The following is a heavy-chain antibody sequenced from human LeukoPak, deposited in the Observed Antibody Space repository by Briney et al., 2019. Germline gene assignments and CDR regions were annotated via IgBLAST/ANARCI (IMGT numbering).Heavy chain of an antibody. V-gene: IGHV1-2*02. CDR3: ARLTTQYSSGPSDDAFDI. CDR2: INPNSGGT. CDR1: GYTFTGYY. D-gene: IGHD6-19*01. Sequence: ASVKVSCKASGYTFTGYYMHWVRQAPGQGLEWMGWINPNSGGTNYAQKFQGRVTMTRDTSISTAYMELSRLRSDDTAVYYCARLTTQYSSGPSDDAFDIWGQGTMVTVSS. J-gene: IGHJ3*02.